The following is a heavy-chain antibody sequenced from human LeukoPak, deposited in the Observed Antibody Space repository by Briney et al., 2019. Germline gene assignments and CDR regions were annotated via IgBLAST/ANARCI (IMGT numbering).Heavy chain of an antibody. CDR2: ISSSGGTI. D-gene: IGHD2-15*01. CDR1: GFTFSDYY. V-gene: IGHV3-11*01. Sequence: GGSLRLSCAASGFTFSDYYMSWIRQAPGKGLEWVSYISSSGGTIYYADSVKGRFTISRDNAKNSLYLQMNSLRAEDTAVYYCARVSSYCSGGSCYGWFDPWGQGTLVTVSS. J-gene: IGHJ5*02. CDR3: ARVSSYCSGGSCYGWFDP.